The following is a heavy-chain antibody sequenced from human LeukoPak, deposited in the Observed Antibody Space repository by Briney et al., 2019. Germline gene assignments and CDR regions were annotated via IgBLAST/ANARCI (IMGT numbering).Heavy chain of an antibody. D-gene: IGHD1-26*01. CDR2: IYPGDSDT. J-gene: IGHJ4*02. V-gene: IGHV5-51*01. CDR3: ARHGKVGATQSWIDY. Sequence: GESLKVSCKGSGYSFTTYWIAWVRQMPGKGLQSMGIIYPGDSDTRYSPSFQGQVTISADKSTSTAYLQWSSLKASDTATYYCARHGKVGATQSWIDYWGQGTLVTVSS. CDR1: GYSFTTYW.